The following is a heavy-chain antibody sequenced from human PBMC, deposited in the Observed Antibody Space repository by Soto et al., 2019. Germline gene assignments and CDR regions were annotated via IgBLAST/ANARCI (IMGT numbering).Heavy chain of an antibody. Sequence: SDRRIQTNGKGLEWMGWMNPNSGNTGYAQKFQGRVTMTRNTSISTAYMELSSLRSEDTAVYYCARGGGLYSSSLTNWLDTWAQGTLVTVPS. CDR2: MNPNSGNT. CDR3: ARGGGLYSSSLTNWLDT. V-gene: IGHV1-8*01. D-gene: IGHD6-6*01. J-gene: IGHJ5*02.